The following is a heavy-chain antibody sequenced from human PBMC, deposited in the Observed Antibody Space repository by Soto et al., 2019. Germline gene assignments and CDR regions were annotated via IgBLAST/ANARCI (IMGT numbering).Heavy chain of an antibody. J-gene: IGHJ6*02. V-gene: IGHV3-43*01. Sequence: GGSLRLSFAASGFTFDEYTMHWVRQAPGEGLEWVSLISWDGGSTYYADSVKGRFTISRDNSKNSLYLQMNSLRTEDTALYYCAKDGAVARSYYYYGMDVWGQGTTVTVSS. CDR3: AKDGAVARSYYYYGMDV. CDR1: GFTFDEYT. D-gene: IGHD6-19*01. CDR2: ISWDGGST.